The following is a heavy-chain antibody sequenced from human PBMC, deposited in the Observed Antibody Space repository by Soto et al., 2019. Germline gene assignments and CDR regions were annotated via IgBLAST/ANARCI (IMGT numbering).Heavy chain of an antibody. J-gene: IGHJ4*02. V-gene: IGHV4-30-2*01. D-gene: IGHD7-27*01. CDR1: GGSISSGGYS. CDR2: IYHSGST. Sequence: TSETLSLTCTVSGGSISSGGYSWSWIRQPPGKGLEWIGYIYHSGSTYYNPSLKGRFTISRDNAKNSLFLQMNNLTVEDTAVYYCAKENWANPDSWGQGTLVTVSS. CDR3: AKENWANPDS.